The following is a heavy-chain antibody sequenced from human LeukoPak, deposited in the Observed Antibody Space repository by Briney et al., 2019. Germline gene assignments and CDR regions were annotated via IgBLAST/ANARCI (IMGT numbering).Heavy chain of an antibody. CDR2: MNPNSGNT. CDR1: GYTFTSYD. D-gene: IGHD6-13*01. V-gene: IGHV1-8*01. Sequence: ASVKVSCKASGYTFTSYDINWVRQATGQGPEWMGWMNPNSGNTGYAQKFQGRVTMTRNTSISTAYMELSSLRSEDTAVYYCAQRGGVRYSSTGDAFDIWGQGTMVTVSS. J-gene: IGHJ3*02. CDR3: AQRGGVRYSSTGDAFDI.